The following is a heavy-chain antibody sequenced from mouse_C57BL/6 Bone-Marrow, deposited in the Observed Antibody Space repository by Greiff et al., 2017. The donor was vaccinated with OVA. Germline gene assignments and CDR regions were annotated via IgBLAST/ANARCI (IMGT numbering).Heavy chain of an antibody. Sequence: QVQLQQPGAELVKPGASVKLSCKASGYTFTSYWMQWVKQRPGQGLEWIGEIDPSDSYTNYNQKFKGKATLTVDTSSSTAYMQLSSLTSEDSAVYYCARTPRRGYFDYWGQGTTLTVSS. CDR1: GYTFTSYW. V-gene: IGHV1-50*01. J-gene: IGHJ2*01. CDR3: ARTPRRGYFDY. CDR2: IDPSDSYT.